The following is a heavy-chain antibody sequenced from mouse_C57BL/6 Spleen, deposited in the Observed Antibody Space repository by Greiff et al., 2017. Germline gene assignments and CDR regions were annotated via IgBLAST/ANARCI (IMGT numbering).Heavy chain of an antibody. D-gene: IGHD2-4*01. Sequence: VQLQQSGAELVRPGTSVKVSCKASGYAFTNYLIEWVKQRPGQGLEWIGVINPGSGGTNYNEKFKGKATLTADKSSSTAYMQLSSLTSEDSAVYFCARGDDDENPYWGQGTLVTVSA. CDR1: GYAFTNYL. V-gene: IGHV1-54*01. CDR2: INPGSGGT. J-gene: IGHJ3*01. CDR3: ARGDDDENPY.